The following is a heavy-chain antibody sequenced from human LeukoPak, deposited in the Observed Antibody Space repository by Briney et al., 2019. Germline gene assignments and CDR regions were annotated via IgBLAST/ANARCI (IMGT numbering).Heavy chain of an antibody. CDR3: AKEGGSFGFYYFDY. Sequence: GGSLRLSCAASGFTFSSYAMSWVRQAPGKGLEWVSAISGSGGSTYYADSVKGRFTVSRDTSKNTLYLQMNSLRAEDTAVYYCAKEGGSFGFYYFDYWGQGTLVTVSS. V-gene: IGHV3-23*01. CDR2: ISGSGGST. J-gene: IGHJ4*02. D-gene: IGHD1-26*01. CDR1: GFTFSSYA.